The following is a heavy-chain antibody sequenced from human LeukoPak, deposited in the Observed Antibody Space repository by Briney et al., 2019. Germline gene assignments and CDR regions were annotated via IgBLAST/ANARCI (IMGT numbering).Heavy chain of an antibody. CDR3: ASVTMVRGVKNYYYGMDV. CDR1: GYTFTGYY. D-gene: IGHD3-10*01. J-gene: IGHJ6*02. Sequence: ASVKVSCQASGYTFTGYYMHWVRQAPGQGLEWMGWINPNSGGTNYAQKFQGWVTMTRDTSISTAYMELSRLRSDDTAVYYCASVTMVRGVKNYYYGMDVWGQGTTVTVSS. V-gene: IGHV1-2*04. CDR2: INPNSGGT.